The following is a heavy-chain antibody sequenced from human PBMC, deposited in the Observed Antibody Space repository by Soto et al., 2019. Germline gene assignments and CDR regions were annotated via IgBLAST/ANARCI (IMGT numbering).Heavy chain of an antibody. CDR3: VRDIR. J-gene: IGHJ4*02. CDR2: INSDGTTT. Sequence: EVQLVESGGGLVQPGGSLRLSCAASGFTFTNFWMYWVRQTPEKGLVWVSGINSDGTTTIYADSVKGRFTISRDNAKNTLYLQMNSLTVEVTAIYYCVRDIRWGQGTLVTVYS. V-gene: IGHV3-74*01. CDR1: GFTFTNFW.